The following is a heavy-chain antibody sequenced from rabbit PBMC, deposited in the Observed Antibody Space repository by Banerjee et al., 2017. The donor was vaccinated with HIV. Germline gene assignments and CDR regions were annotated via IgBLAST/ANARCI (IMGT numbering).Heavy chain of an antibody. D-gene: IGHD5-1*01. CDR3: ARDPGEFFNL. CDR1: GFSFSSYYY. J-gene: IGHJ4*01. CDR2: IYAGSSGST. Sequence: QSLEESGGDLVKPGASLTLTCTASGFSFSSYYYMCWVRQAPGKGLEWIACIYAGSSGSTYYASWAKGRFTISKTSSTTVTLQMTSLTAADTATYFCARDPGEFFNLWGPGTLVTVS. V-gene: IGHV1S40*01.